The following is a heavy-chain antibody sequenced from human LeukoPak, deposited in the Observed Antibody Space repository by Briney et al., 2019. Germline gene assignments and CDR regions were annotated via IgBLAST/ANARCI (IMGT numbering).Heavy chain of an antibody. CDR1: GFTLTDYY. D-gene: IGHD3-22*01. CDR2: ISGSGRNV. Sequence: GGSLRLSCVAYGFTLTDYYMSWIRQAPGRGLEWVSDISGSGRNVYYGDSVKGRFTVSRDNAKNSLYLQMNNLRAEDTAVYYCARSIGYYYTMDVWGQGTTVTVSS. CDR3: ARSIGYYYTMDV. V-gene: IGHV3-11*01. J-gene: IGHJ6*02.